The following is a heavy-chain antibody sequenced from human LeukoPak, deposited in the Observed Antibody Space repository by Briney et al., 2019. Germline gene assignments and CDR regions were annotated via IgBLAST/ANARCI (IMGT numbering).Heavy chain of an antibody. J-gene: IGHJ3*02. CDR3: AKSNGYGLIDI. CDR1: GGSFSGYY. CDR2: INHSGST. D-gene: IGHD3-22*01. Sequence: SETLSLTCAVYGGSFSGYYWSWIRQPPGKGLEWIGEINHSGSTNYNPSLKSRVTISVDTSRNQFSLKLNSVTAADTAVYYCAKSNGYGLIDIWGQGTMATVSS. V-gene: IGHV4-34*01.